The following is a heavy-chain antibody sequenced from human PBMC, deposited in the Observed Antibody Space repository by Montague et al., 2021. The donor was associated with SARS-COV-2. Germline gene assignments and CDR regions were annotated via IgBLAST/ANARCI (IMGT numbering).Heavy chain of an antibody. J-gene: IGHJ6*02. Sequence: ETLSLTCAVYGGSFGGYYWSWIRQPPGKGLEWIGEINHSGSTNYNPSLKSRVTISVDTSENQFSLKLSSVTAADTAVYYCARVRYYGSGTSLGMDVWGQGTTVTVSS. CDR2: INHSGST. CDR1: GGSFGGYY. CDR3: ARVRYYGSGTSLGMDV. V-gene: IGHV4-34*01. D-gene: IGHD3-10*01.